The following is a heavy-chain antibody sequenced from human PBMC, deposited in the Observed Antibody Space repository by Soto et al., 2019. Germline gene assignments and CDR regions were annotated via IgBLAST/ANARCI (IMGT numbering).Heavy chain of an antibody. CDR1: GYSFTDYY. CDR3: AREHVRPRTGAMGV. D-gene: IGHD1-1*01. Sequence: ASVKVSCKASGYSFTDYYMHWVRQAPGQGLEWMGWINPYRGATNYAQKFQGRVTMTRDTSISTAYMELSRLRSDDTAVYWCAREHVRPRTGAMGVWGQGTTVTVSS. V-gene: IGHV1-2*02. CDR2: INPYRGAT. J-gene: IGHJ6*02.